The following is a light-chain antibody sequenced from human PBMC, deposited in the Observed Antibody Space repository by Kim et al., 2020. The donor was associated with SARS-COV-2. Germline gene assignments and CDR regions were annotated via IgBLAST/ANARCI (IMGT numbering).Light chain of an antibody. J-gene: IGKJ2*01. CDR2: GAS. V-gene: IGKV3-20*01. CDR1: QSVRSLY. CDR3: QQYGSSPYT. Sequence: EIVLTQSPGTLSFSPGERATLSCRASQSVRSLYLAWYQQKPGQAPRLLIYGASSRATGIPDRFSGSGSGTDFTLTISRLEPEDFAVYYCQQYGSSPYTFGQGTKLEN.